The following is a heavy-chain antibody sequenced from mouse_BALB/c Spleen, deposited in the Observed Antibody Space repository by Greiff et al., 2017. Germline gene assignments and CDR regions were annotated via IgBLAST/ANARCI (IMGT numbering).Heavy chain of an antibody. V-gene: IGHV5-17*02. D-gene: IGHD1-1*02. J-gene: IGHJ4*01. CDR2: ISSGSSTI. Sequence: EVQGVESGGGLVQPGGSRKLSCAASGFTFSSFGMHWVRQAPEKGLEWVAYISSGSSTIYYADTVKGRFTISRDNPKNTLFLQMTSLRSEDTAMYYCARFNGLYAMDYWGQGTSVTVSS. CDR3: ARFNGLYAMDY. CDR1: GFTFSSFG.